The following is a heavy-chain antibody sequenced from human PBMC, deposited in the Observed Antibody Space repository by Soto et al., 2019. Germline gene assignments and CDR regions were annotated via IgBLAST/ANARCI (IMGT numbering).Heavy chain of an antibody. CDR3: TRLQLKLELRNTNDY. V-gene: IGHV3-73*01. J-gene: IGHJ4*02. CDR1: GFTFSGSA. Sequence: PGGSLRLSCAASGFTFSGSAMHWVRQASGKGLEWVGRIRSKANSYATAYAASVKGRFTISRDDSKNTAYLQMNSLKTEDTAVYYCTRLQLKLELRNTNDYWGQGTLVTVSS. D-gene: IGHD1-7*01. CDR2: IRSKANSYAT.